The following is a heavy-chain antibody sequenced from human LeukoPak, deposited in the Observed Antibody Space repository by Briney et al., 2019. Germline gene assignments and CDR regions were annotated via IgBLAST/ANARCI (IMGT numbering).Heavy chain of an antibody. J-gene: IGHJ5*02. CDR1: GYPFSNYD. Sequence: ASVTVSCKASGYPFSNYDINWVRQAPGQGLEWMGWMNPKSGNTAYGQKFQGRVTMTRVTSITTAYMELRSLRSDDPAVYYCTKASLAFGTKYFDPWGRGTLVTVSS. D-gene: IGHD3-10*01. CDR2: MNPKSGNT. V-gene: IGHV1-8*01. CDR3: TKASLAFGTKYFDP.